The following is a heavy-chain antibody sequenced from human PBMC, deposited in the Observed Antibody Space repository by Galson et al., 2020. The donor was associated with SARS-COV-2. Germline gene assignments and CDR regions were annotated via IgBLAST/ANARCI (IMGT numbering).Heavy chain of an antibody. CDR3: AHSAPSSLTIFGVVIVKDYFDY. J-gene: IGHJ4*02. V-gene: IGHV2-5*01. D-gene: IGHD3-3*01. CDR2: IYWNDDK. Sequence: ESGPTLVKPTQTLTLTCTFSGFSLTTSGVGVGWIRQPPGKALEWLALIYWNDDKRYSPSLKSRLPITKDTSKNQVVLTMTNMDPVDTATYFCAHSAPSSLTIFGVVIVKDYFDYWGQGTLVTVSS. CDR1: GFSLTTSGVG.